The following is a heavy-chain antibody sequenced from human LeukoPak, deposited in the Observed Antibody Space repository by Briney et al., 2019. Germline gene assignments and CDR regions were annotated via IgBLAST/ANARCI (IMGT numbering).Heavy chain of an antibody. Sequence: GGSLRLSCAASGFTFGDYGMSWVRQAPGKGLEWVANIKQDGSEKYYVDSVKGRFTISRDNAKNSLYLQMNSLRAEDTAVYYCARVTGNQLLWPYYYYYMDVWGKGTTVTISS. J-gene: IGHJ6*03. CDR2: IKQDGSEK. V-gene: IGHV3-7*01. CDR1: GFTFGDYG. D-gene: IGHD2-2*01. CDR3: ARVTGNQLLWPYYYYYMDV.